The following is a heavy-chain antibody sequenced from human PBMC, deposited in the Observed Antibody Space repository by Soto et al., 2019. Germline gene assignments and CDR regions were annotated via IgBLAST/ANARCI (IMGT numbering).Heavy chain of an antibody. J-gene: IGHJ4*02. CDR1: GFTFSSYG. D-gene: IGHD1-26*01. Sequence: QVQLVESGGGVVQPGRSLRLSCAASGFTFSSYGMHWVRQAPGKGLEWVAVISYDGSNKYYADSVKGRFTISRDNSTNTLYLQMNSVRAEDSAVYYCAKDQQWEPGDYWGQGTLVTVSS. CDR2: ISYDGSNK. V-gene: IGHV3-30*18. CDR3: AKDQQWEPGDY.